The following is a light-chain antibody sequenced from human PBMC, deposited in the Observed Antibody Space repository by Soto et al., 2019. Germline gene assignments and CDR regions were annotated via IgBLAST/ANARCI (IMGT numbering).Light chain of an antibody. Sequence: QCVLTQPPSVSGAPGQRVTISCTGSSSNIGAGYDVHWYQQLPGTAPKLLIYGNSNRPSGVPDRFSGSQSGTSASLAITGLQAEDEADYYCQSYDSSLSGYVFGTGTKVTVL. V-gene: IGLV1-40*01. CDR3: QSYDSSLSGYV. CDR1: SSNIGAGYD. J-gene: IGLJ1*01. CDR2: GNS.